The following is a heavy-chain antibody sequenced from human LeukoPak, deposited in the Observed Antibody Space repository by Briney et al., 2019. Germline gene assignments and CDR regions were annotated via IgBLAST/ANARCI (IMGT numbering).Heavy chain of an antibody. CDR2: INHSGST. CDR3: ARGSYYDFWSGSSGGGFDL. Sequence: SETLSLTCTVSGGSISSSSYYWSWIRQPPGKGLEWIGEINHSGSTNYNPSLKSRVTISVDTSKNQFPLKLTSVTAADTAVYYCARGSYYDFWSGSSGGGFDLWGQGTMVTVSS. J-gene: IGHJ3*01. CDR1: GGSISSSSYY. V-gene: IGHV4-39*06. D-gene: IGHD3-3*01.